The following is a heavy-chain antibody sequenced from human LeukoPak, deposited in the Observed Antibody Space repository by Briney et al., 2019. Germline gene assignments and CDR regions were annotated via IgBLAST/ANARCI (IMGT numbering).Heavy chain of an antibody. J-gene: IGHJ4*02. D-gene: IGHD4-23*01. V-gene: IGHV1-69*13. CDR2: IIPIFGTA. CDR3: ARVDYGGNFDY. CDR1: GGTFSSYA. Sequence: ASVKVSCRASGGTFSSYAISWVRQAPGQGLEWMGGIIPIFGTANYAQKFQGRVTITADESTSTAYMELSSLRSEDTAVYYCARVDYGGNFDYWGQGTLVTVSS.